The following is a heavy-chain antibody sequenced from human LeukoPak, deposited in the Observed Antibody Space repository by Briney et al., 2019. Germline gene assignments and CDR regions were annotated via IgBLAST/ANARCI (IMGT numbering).Heavy chain of an antibody. Sequence: ASVRVSCKASGYRLTELAMHWVRQAPGKGLEWMGGFDPEVGETLYAQKFQGRVTTTEDTSTDTAYMELSSLKSEDTAVYFCAAFYYDSSRFSYYFDYWGQGTLVTVSS. V-gene: IGHV1-24*01. CDR3: AAFYYDSSRFSYYFDY. CDR1: GYRLTELA. CDR2: FDPEVGET. D-gene: IGHD3-22*01. J-gene: IGHJ4*02.